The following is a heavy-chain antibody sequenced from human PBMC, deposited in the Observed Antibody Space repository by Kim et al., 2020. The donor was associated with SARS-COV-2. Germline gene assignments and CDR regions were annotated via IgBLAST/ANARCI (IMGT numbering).Heavy chain of an antibody. D-gene: IGHD6-13*01. CDR2: VSQNGVP. Sequence: SETLSLNCAVFGGTFSDFSWNWIRQTPGKGLEWIGEVSQNGVPTYNPSLRNRVTISRDTSNNQIFLRLTSVTAADSATYYCARDGQTNSSSWFGFDSWGQGSRVIVSS. J-gene: IGHJ4*02. CDR3: ARDGQTNSSSWFGFDS. CDR1: GGTFSDFS. V-gene: IGHV4-34*01.